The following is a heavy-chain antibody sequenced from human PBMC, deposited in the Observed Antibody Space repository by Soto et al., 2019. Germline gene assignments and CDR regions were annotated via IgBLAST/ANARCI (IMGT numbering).Heavy chain of an antibody. CDR2: VRWDDEK. V-gene: IGHV2-70*09. D-gene: IGHD5-12*01. CDR3: VRPHGGYTAYYGMDV. Sequence: ESGPTLVNPSQTLTLTSTFSGSSLNTGGMCLSWVRQPTGKALEWLAVVRWDDEKHFSTSLRNRISVYKDASGDRVVLTLAYMDPADSGPYYCVRPHGGYTAYYGMDVCGPGPTVTVSS. CDR1: GSSLNTGGMC. J-gene: IGHJ6*02.